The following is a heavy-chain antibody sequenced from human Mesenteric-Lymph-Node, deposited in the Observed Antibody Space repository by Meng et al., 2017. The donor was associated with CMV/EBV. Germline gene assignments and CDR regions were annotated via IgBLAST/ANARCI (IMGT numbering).Heavy chain of an antibody. V-gene: IGHV3-48*04. CDR2: ISSSSSTI. J-gene: IGHJ4*02. Sequence: GGSLRLSCAASGFTFSSYWMSWVRQAPGKGLEWVSYISSSSSTIYYADSVKGRFTISRDNAKNSLYLQMNSLRAEDTAVYYCARDRVHEDYWGQGTLVTVSS. CDR1: GFTFSSYW. CDR3: ARDRVHEDY.